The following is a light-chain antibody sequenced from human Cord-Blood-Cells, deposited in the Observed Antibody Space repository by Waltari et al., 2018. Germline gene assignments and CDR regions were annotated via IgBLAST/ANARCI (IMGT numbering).Light chain of an antibody. Sequence: EIVMTQSPATLSVSPGERATLSCRASQSVSSNLAWYQQKPGQAPRRLIYGASTRATGSPARFSGSGSGTEFTLTISSLQSEDFAVYYCQQYNNWPLFTFGPGTKVDIK. CDR2: GAS. J-gene: IGKJ3*01. CDR1: QSVSSN. V-gene: IGKV3-15*01. CDR3: QQYNNWPLFT.